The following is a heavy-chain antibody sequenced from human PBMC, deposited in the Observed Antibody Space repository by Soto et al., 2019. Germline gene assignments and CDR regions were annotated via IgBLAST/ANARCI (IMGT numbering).Heavy chain of an antibody. CDR1: GGSVSSGPYY. V-gene: IGHV4-61*01. J-gene: IGHJ2*01. D-gene: IGHD6-6*01. CDR2: IFYSGDT. Sequence: PSETLSLTCTVSGGSVSSGPYYWNWIRQPLGKGLEWIGHIFYSGDTKYNPSLKNRVTISVDTSKSQFSLRLSSVTAADTAVYYRARDHSVVARSYYYIDLWGRGTLVTVSS. CDR3: ARDHSVVARSYYYIDL.